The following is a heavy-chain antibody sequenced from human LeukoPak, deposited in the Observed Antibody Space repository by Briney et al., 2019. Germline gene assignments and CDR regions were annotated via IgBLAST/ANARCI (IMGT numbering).Heavy chain of an antibody. CDR3: AKNGPRNNYYYFDC. V-gene: IGHV3-23*01. D-gene: IGHD1/OR15-1a*01. J-gene: IGHJ4*02. CDR1: GFTFSSYA. Sequence: GGSRRLSCTASGFTFSSYAMSWVRQAPGKGLEWVSAITGSGSSTYYADSVKGRFTISRDNSKNTLSLQMSSLRAEDTALYYCAKNGPRNNYYYFDCWGQGTLVTVSS. CDR2: ITGSGSST.